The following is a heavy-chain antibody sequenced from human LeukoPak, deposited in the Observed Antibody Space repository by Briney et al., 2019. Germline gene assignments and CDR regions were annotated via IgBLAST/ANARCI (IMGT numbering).Heavy chain of an antibody. CDR2: IYSGGST. D-gene: IGHD3-10*01. J-gene: IGHJ3*02. V-gene: IGHV3-66*01. Sequence: GGSLRLSCAASGLTVSSNYMSWVRQAPGKGLEWVSVIYSGGSTYYADSVKGRFTISRDNSKNTLYLQMNSLRAEDTAVYYCASPLWFGDSDAFDIWGQGTMVTVSS. CDR1: GLTVSSNY. CDR3: ASPLWFGDSDAFDI.